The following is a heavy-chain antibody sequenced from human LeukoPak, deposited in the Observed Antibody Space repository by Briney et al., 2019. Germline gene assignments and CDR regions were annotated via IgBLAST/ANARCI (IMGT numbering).Heavy chain of an antibody. J-gene: IGHJ4*02. CDR1: GFGFNSYA. CDR2: ISYDGSIN. CDR3: ARDRRYCGGGSCYFDYFFDY. D-gene: IGHD2-15*01. Sequence: GGSLRLSCAASGFGFNSYAVHWVRQAPGKGLEWVAVISYDGSINFYAASVKGRFTISRDNSKNTLYLQMNSLRTEDTALYFCARDRRYCGGGSCYFDYFFDYWGQGTLVTVSS. V-gene: IGHV3-30-3*01.